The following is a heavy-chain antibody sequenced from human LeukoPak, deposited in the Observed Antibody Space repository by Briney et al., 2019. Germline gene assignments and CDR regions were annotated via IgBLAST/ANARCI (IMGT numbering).Heavy chain of an antibody. J-gene: IGHJ4*02. CDR3: ARDVRGTTFDY. CDR2: IYTSGST. V-gene: IGHV4-39*07. Sequence: SETLSLTCTVSGGSISSSSYYWGWIRQPPGKGLEWIGRIYTSGSTNYNPSLRSRVTMSVDTSKNQFSLKLSSVTAADTAVYYCARDVRGTTFDYWGQGTLVTVSS. CDR1: GGSISSSSYY. D-gene: IGHD1-1*01.